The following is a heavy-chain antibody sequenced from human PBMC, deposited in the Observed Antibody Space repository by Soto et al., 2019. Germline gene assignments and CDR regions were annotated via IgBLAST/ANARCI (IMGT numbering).Heavy chain of an antibody. CDR1: GYTFTTYY. Sequence: QVQLVQSGAEVKNPGASVKVSCKASGYTFTTYYMHWLRQARGQGLEWMGIITPIDGSTRYDQKFQDRVTMTRDTSTSTVYMEVTSLRSEDTAVYSCARAVSTQTARIDYWGQGTLVTVSS. J-gene: IGHJ4*02. CDR2: ITPIDGST. CDR3: ARAVSTQTARIDY. D-gene: IGHD4-17*01. V-gene: IGHV1-46*01.